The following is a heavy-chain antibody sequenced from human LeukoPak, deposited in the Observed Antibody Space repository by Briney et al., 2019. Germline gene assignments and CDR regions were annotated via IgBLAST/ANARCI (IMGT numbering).Heavy chain of an antibody. CDR2: INPNSGGT. V-gene: IGHV1-2*02. Sequence: GASVKVSCKASGYTFTGYYMHWVRQAPGQGLEWMGWINPNSGGTNYAQKFQGRVTMTRDTSISTAYMELSRLRSDDTAVYYCARPPQLIAAAGTYNWFDSWGQGTLVTVSS. D-gene: IGHD6-13*01. J-gene: IGHJ5*01. CDR3: ARPPQLIAAAGTYNWFDS. CDR1: GYTFTGYY.